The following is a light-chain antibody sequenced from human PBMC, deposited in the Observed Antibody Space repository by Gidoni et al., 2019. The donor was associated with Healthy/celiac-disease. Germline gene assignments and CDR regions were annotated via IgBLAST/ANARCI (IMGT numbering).Light chain of an antibody. CDR1: QSISSF. J-gene: IGKJ5*01. Sequence: DIQMTQSPSSLSASVGDRVTITCRASQSISSFLNWYQQRPGKAPQLLIYAASSLQGGVPSRFGGSGSGTDFTLTIRSLQPEDFATYYCQQSYSTPITFGQGTRLEIK. V-gene: IGKV1-39*01. CDR3: QQSYSTPIT. CDR2: AAS.